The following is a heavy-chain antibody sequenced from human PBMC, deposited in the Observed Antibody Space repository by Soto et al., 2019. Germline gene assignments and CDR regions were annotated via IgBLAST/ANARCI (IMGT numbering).Heavy chain of an antibody. CDR3: ARDQGGSYDSWFDP. D-gene: IGHD1-26*01. CDR1: TFRMYS. V-gene: IGHV3-21*06. Sequence: EVQVVESGGGLVKPWGSLRLSCTYTFRMYSMNWVRQAPGKGLERVASISSGSAYIKYAEAVKRRFTITRDNARNSLHLQMNSLRAEDTAIYNCARDQGGSYDSWFDPWGQGTLVTVSS. CDR2: ISSGSAYI. J-gene: IGHJ5*02.